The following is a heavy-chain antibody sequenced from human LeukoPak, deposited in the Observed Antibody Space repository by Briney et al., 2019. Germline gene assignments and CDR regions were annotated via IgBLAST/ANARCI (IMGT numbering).Heavy chain of an antibody. CDR3: AKDRVVAATYYFDY. Sequence: PGGSLRLSCAASGFTFSSCAMSWVRQAPGKGLEWVSAISGSGGSTYYADSVKGRFTISRDNSKNTLYLLMNSLRAEDTAVYYCAKDRVVAATYYFDYWGQGTLVTVSS. CDR1: GFTFSSCA. CDR2: ISGSGGST. D-gene: IGHD2-15*01. J-gene: IGHJ4*02. V-gene: IGHV3-23*01.